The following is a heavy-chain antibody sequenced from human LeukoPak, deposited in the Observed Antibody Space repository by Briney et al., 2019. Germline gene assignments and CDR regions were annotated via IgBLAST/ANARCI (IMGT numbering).Heavy chain of an antibody. Sequence: GGSLRLSCAASGFTFSSYAMHWVRQAPGKGLEWVAVISYDGSNKYYADSVKGRFTISRDNSKNTLYLQMGSLRAEDMAVYYCARGRVDSSGYYSKPNYNWFDPWGQGTLVTVSS. CDR1: GFTFSSYA. J-gene: IGHJ5*02. CDR3: ARGRVDSSGYYSKPNYNWFDP. D-gene: IGHD3-22*01. V-gene: IGHV3-30*14. CDR2: ISYDGSNK.